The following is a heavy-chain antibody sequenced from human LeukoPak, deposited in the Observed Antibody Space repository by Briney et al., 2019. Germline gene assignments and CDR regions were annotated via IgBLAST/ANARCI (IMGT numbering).Heavy chain of an antibody. CDR2: IYSSGTT. J-gene: IGHJ6*03. CDR3: ARGPSITLIRGGQWYYYMDV. V-gene: IGHV4-4*07. D-gene: IGHD3-10*01. Sequence: SETLSLTCTVSGGSINTYYWSWIRQPAGKGLEWIGRIYSSGTTHYNPSLKSRVTMSVDTSKNQFSLKLSSVTAADTAVYYCARGPSITLIRGGQWYYYMDVWGKGTTVTISS. CDR1: GGSINTYY.